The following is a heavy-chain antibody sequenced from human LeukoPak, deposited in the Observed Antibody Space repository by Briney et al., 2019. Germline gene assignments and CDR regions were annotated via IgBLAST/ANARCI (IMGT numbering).Heavy chain of an antibody. J-gene: IGHJ3*02. D-gene: IGHD3-10*01. CDR2: ISAYNGNT. Sequence: GASVKVSCKASGYTFTSYGISWVRQAPGQGLEWMGWISAYNGNTNYAQKLQGRVTMTTDTSTSTAYMELRRLRSDDTAVYYCARVLLWFGELSTDAFDIWGQGTMVTVSS. V-gene: IGHV1-18*01. CDR1: GYTFTSYG. CDR3: ARVLLWFGELSTDAFDI.